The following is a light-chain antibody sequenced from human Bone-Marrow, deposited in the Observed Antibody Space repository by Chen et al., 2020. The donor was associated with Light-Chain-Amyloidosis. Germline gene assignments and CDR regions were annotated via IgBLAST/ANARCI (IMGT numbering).Light chain of an antibody. CDR3: QPAESSGTDDVI. Sequence: SYELTQPPSVSVSPGQTARITCSGDDLPTKYAYWYQQKPGQPPVLVIHRDTERPSGISERFSGSSSGTTAPMTISGVQAKDEADYHCQPAESSGTDDVIFGGGTKLTVL. V-gene: IGLV3-25*03. CDR2: RDT. CDR1: DLPTKY. J-gene: IGLJ2*01.